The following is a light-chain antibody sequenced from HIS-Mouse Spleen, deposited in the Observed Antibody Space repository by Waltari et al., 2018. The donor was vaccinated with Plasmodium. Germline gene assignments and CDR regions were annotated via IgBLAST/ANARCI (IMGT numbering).Light chain of an antibody. J-gene: IGLJ1*01. Sequence: QSVLTQPPSASGTPGQRVTISCSGSSSNIGRNTVNWYQQLPGTAPKLLIYSNNRRPSGVPDRFSGSKSGTSASLAISVLQSEDEADYYCAAWDDSLNGYVFGTGTKVTVL. CDR2: SNN. CDR3: AAWDDSLNGYV. CDR1: SSNIGRNT. V-gene: IGLV1-44*01.